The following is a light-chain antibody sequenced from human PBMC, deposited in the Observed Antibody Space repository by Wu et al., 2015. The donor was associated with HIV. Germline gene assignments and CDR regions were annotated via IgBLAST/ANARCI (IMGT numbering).Light chain of an antibody. CDR1: QSVSSSY. CDR3: QQYGSSPYS. V-gene: IGKV3-20*01. J-gene: IGKJ2*03. CDR2: GAS. Sequence: EIVLTQSPGTLFLSPGERATLSCRASQSVSSSYLVWYQQKPGQAPRLLIYGASSRATGIPDRFSGSGSGTDFTLTISRLEPEDFAVYYCQQYGSSPYSFGQGTKLE.